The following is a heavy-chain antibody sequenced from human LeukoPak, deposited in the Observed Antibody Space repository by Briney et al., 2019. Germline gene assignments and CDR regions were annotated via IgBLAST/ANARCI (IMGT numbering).Heavy chain of an antibody. CDR1: GGSFSGYY. D-gene: IGHD2-15*01. CDR2: INHSGST. J-gene: IGHJ6*04. Sequence: SETLPLTCAVYGGSFSGYYWSWIRQPPGKGLEWIGEINHSGSTNYNPSLKSRVTISVDTSKNQFSLKLGSVTAADTAVYYCAGLGYCSGGSCYSHSRYYYGMDVWGKGTTVTVSS. V-gene: IGHV4-34*01. CDR3: AGLGYCSGGSCYSHSRYYYGMDV.